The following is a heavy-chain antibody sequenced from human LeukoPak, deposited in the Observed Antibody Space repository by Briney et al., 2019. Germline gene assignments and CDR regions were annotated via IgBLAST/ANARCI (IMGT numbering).Heavy chain of an antibody. Sequence: SETLSLTCTVSGASVTDYYWSWIRQSPGKGLEWISYIHHSGNSDYNPSLKSRVTTSLDTSKNQFSLNLISVTAADTAVYYCTRGHWGLQSWSQGTLVTVSS. CDR1: GASVTDYY. J-gene: IGHJ5*02. V-gene: IGHV4-59*02. CDR2: IHHSGNS. D-gene: IGHD7-27*01. CDR3: TRGHWGLQS.